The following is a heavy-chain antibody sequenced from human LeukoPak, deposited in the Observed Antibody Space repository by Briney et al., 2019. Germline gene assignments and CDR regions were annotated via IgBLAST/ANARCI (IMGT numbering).Heavy chain of an antibody. CDR1: GFTVSNSY. V-gene: IGHV3-66*01. CDR3: ARPSSLDGSGRYYIDY. J-gene: IGHJ4*02. CDR2: THSDGTT. Sequence: PGGSLRLSCEVSGFTVSNSYLNWVRQAPGKGLEWVSVTHSDGTTYYADSVKGRFTISRDNSKNTLYLQMNSLRDEDTAVYYCARPSSLDGSGRYYIDYWGQGTLVTVSS. D-gene: IGHD3-10*01.